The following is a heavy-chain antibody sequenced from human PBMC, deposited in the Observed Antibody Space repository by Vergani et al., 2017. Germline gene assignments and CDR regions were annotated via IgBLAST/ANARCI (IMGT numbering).Heavy chain of an antibody. V-gene: IGHV3-66*02. CDR3: AKDLSGDCSITDCRNRRYYAMDV. Sequence: LVESGGGLVQPGGSLRLSCAASSFSVSSHYMTWVRQAPGKGLEWVSTINIGGRTSYADSVKGRLTLTRDDSKNTLYLQMSGLRAEDTAVYYCAKDLSGDCSITDCRNRRYYAMDVWGQGTTVTVSS. CDR1: SFSVSSHY. CDR2: INIGGRT. J-gene: IGHJ6*02. D-gene: IGHD2-2*01.